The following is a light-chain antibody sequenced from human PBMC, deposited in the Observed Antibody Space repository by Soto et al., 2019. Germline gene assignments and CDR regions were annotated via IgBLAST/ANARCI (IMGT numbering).Light chain of an antibody. CDR3: QQSYSALRT. CDR1: QSISSY. V-gene: IGKV1-39*01. Sequence: DIPMTQSPSSLSASVGDRVTITCRASQSISSYLNWYQQKQGKXPKLLIYGASSLRRGVPSTFSGSGSGTDGTITISSLQPEDFATYYCQQSYSALRTFGQGTKVDIK. J-gene: IGKJ1*01. CDR2: GAS.